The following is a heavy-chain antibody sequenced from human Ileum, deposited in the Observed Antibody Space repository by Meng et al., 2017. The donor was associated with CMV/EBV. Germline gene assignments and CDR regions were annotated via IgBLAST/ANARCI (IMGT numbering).Heavy chain of an antibody. Sequence: FGFTFRSVGMHWVRQAPGKGLEWVAFIRYDGSNKYYADSVKGRFTISRDNSKNTLYLQMNSLRAEDTAVYYCAKDSTRISRVGWFDPWGQGTLVTVSS. CDR3: AKDSTRISRVGWFDP. V-gene: IGHV3-30*02. CDR1: GFTFRSVG. D-gene: IGHD2/OR15-2a*01. J-gene: IGHJ5*02. CDR2: IRYDGSNK.